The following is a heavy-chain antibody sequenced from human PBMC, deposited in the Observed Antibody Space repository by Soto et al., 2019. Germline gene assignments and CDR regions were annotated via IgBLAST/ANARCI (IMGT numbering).Heavy chain of an antibody. CDR1: GFSLSTSGMC. Sequence: SGPTLVNPTQTLTLTCTFSGFSLSTSGMCVSWIRQPPGKALEWLARIDWDDDKYYSTSLKTRLTISKDTSKNQVVLTMTNMDPVDTATYYCARIRRSEYSGYDIGYWGQGTLVTVSS. CDR3: ARIRRSEYSGYDIGY. V-gene: IGHV2-70*11. J-gene: IGHJ4*02. CDR2: IDWDDDK. D-gene: IGHD5-12*01.